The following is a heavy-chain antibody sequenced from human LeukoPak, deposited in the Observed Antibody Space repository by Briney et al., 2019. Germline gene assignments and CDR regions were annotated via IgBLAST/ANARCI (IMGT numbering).Heavy chain of an antibody. J-gene: IGHJ5*02. V-gene: IGHV4-59*12. CDR3: ASLGYCSGGRCSSNWFDP. D-gene: IGHD2-15*01. Sequence: PSETLSLTCTVSGGSISSYYWSWIRQPPGKGLEWIGYIYYSGSTNYNPSLKSRVTISVDTSKNQFSLKLSSVTAADTAVYYCASLGYCSGGRCSSNWFDPWGQGTLVTVSS. CDR2: IYYSGST. CDR1: GGSISSYY.